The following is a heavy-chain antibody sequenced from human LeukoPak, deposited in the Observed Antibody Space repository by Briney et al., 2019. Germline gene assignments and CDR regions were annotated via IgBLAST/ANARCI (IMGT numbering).Heavy chain of an antibody. J-gene: IGHJ5*02. CDR1: GGSISSGDYY. CDR3: ARGNDSSGWFSWFDP. D-gene: IGHD6-19*01. Sequence: SETLSLTCTVSGGSISSGDYYWSWIRQPPGKGLEWIGEINHSGSTNYNPSLKSRVTISVDTSKNQFSLKLSSVTAADTAVYYCARGNDSSGWFSWFDPWGQGTLVTVSS. CDR2: INHSGST. V-gene: IGHV4-39*07.